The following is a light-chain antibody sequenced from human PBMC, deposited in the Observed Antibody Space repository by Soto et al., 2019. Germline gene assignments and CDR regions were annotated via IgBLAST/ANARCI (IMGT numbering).Light chain of an antibody. J-gene: IGKJ5*01. CDR3: QQSFGVPIT. CDR1: QSISTY. CDR2: AAS. V-gene: IGKV1-39*01. Sequence: IQMTQSQPSLSASVEDRVTITCRASQSISTYLDWYQQKPGKAPKLLSFAASTLQSGVPSRFSGSGSGTDFNFTITSLQPEDFATYYCQQSFGVPITFGQGTRLEIK.